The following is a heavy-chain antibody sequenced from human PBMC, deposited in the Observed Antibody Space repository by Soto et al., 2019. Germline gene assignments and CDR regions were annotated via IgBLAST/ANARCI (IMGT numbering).Heavy chain of an antibody. D-gene: IGHD3-3*01. CDR1: GGSISSSSYY. J-gene: IGHJ4*02. V-gene: IGHV4-39*01. CDR3: ARSTYDFWSGYYKGDYFDY. CDR2: IYYSGST. Sequence: SETLSLTCTVSGGSISSSSYYWGWIRQPPGKGLEWIGSIYYSGSTYYNPSLKSRVTISVDTSKNQFSLKLSSVTAADTAVYYCARSTYDFWSGYYKGDYFDYWGQGTLVTVSS.